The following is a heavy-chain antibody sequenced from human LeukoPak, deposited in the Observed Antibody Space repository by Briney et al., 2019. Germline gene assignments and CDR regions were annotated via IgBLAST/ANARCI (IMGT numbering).Heavy chain of an antibody. D-gene: IGHD6-13*01. Sequence: NPSQTLSLTCAISGDSVSSNSAAWNWIRQSPSRGLEWLGRTYYRSKWYNDYAVSVKSRITINPDTSKNQFSLQLNSVTPEDTAVYYCARGLAAAGNSLWWFDPWGQGTLVTVSS. J-gene: IGHJ5*02. CDR1: GDSVSSNSAA. CDR3: ARGLAAAGNSLWWFDP. V-gene: IGHV6-1*01. CDR2: TYYRSKWYN.